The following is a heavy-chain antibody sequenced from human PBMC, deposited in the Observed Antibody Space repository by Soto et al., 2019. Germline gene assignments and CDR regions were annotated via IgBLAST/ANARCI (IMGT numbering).Heavy chain of an antibody. CDR2: IYYSGST. CDR1: GGSISSYY. J-gene: IGHJ4*02. Sequence: QVQLQESGPGLVKPSETLSLTCTVSGGSISSYYWSWIRQPPGKGLEWIGYIYYSGSTNYNPSLKSRVTISVDTSENQFSLKLSSVTAADTAVYYCARGGNPGYFDYWGQGTLVTVSS. CDR3: ARGGNPGYFDY. D-gene: IGHD2-15*01. V-gene: IGHV4-59*01.